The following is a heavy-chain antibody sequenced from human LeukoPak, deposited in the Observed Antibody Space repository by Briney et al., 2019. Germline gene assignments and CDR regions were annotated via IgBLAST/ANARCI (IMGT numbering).Heavy chain of an antibody. CDR1: GFTFDDCA. D-gene: IGHD6-13*01. CDR3: AKGSWAAAAGKTGPWV. Sequence: GGSLRLSCAASGFTFDDCAMHWVRQAPGKGLEWVSGISWNSGSIGYADSVKGRFTISRDNAKNSLYLQMNSLRAEDTAVYYCAKGSWAAAAGKTGPWVWGQGTLVTVSS. J-gene: IGHJ4*02. CDR2: ISWNSGSI. V-gene: IGHV3-9*01.